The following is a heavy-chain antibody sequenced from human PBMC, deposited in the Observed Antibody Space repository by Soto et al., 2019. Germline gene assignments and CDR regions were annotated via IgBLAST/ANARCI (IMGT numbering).Heavy chain of an antibody. V-gene: IGHV3-21*01. D-gene: IGHD2-2*01. J-gene: IGHJ4*02. CDR3: ARDSRWRGYSDY. CDR1: GFTFSSYS. Sequence: GSLRLSCAASGFTFSSYSMNWVRQAPGKGLEWVSSISSSSSYIYYADSVKGRFTISRDNAKNSLYLQMNSLRAEDTAVYYCARDSRWRGYSDYRGKGPLVTVSS. CDR2: ISSSSSYI.